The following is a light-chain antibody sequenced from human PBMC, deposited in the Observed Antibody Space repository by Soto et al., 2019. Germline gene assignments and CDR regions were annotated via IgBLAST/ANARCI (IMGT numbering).Light chain of an antibody. CDR2: EDT. CDR1: FSDVGSYNL. Sequence: QSALTQPASVSGSPGQSITISCTGTFSDVGSYNLFSWYQQHPRKAPKLMIYEDTKRPSGVSNRFSGSKSGYTASLTISGLQAEGEADYYCCSYAGSSTVVFGGGTKLTVL. V-gene: IGLV2-23*01. CDR3: CSYAGSSTVV. J-gene: IGLJ2*01.